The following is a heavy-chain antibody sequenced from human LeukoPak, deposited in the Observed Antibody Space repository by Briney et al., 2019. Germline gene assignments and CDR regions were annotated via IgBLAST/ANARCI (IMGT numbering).Heavy chain of an antibody. V-gene: IGHV1-18*01. Sequence: ASVKVSCKASGYTFTSYGISWVRQAPGQGLEWMGWISAYNGNTNYAQKLQGRVTMTTDTSTSTAYMELRSLRSDDTAVYYCARVINYYDSSGYPLDYWGQGTLVTVSS. CDR2: ISAYNGNT. CDR1: GYTFTSYG. J-gene: IGHJ4*02. D-gene: IGHD3-22*01. CDR3: ARVINYYDSSGYPLDY.